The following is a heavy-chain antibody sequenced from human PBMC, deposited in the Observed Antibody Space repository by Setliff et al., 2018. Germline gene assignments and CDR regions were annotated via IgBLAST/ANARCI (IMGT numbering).Heavy chain of an antibody. D-gene: IGHD6-19*01. V-gene: IGHV3-30*18. CDR2: MSLDETNK. Sequence: GGSLRLSCAASGFTFSSYWMNWVRQAPGKGLEWVAVMSLDETNKYYADSVRGRFTISRDVSKSTLYLQMNSLRPEDTAVYYCAKDSLSGWSAVDYWGQGTLVTVSS. CDR1: GFTFSSYW. J-gene: IGHJ4*02. CDR3: AKDSLSGWSAVDY.